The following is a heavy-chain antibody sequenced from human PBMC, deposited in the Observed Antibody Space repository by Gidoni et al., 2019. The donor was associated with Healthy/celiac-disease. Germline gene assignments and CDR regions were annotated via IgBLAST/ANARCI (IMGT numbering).Heavy chain of an antibody. Sequence: EGQLLESGVGLVQPGGSLSLSCAASGFPFRIYAMCWVRQAPGKGLEWVEASSGSGGSTYYADSVKGRFTISRDNTKNTLYLQMNSLRAEDTAVYYCAKDLGTAAGTRLRGWFDPWGQGTLVTVSS. V-gene: IGHV3-23*01. J-gene: IGHJ5*02. D-gene: IGHD6-13*01. CDR3: AKDLGTAAGTRLRGWFDP. CDR2: SSGSGGST. CDR1: GFPFRIYA.